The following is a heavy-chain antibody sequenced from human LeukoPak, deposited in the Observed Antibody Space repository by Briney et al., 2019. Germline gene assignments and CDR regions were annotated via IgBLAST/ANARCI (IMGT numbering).Heavy chain of an antibody. J-gene: IGHJ4*02. D-gene: IGHD2-15*01. CDR3: PTSATYQSQSFDY. CDR2: LYTSGST. V-gene: IGHV4-4*07. CDR1: GGSVNCYF. Sequence: PSETLSLTYTVSGGSVNCYFWSWIRQPAVKGLGSIGRLYTSGSTNYNPSLKSRLTMSVDTSKNHFSLRLSSVTAAHTAVYCSPTSATYQSQSFDYWGQGNLVTVPS.